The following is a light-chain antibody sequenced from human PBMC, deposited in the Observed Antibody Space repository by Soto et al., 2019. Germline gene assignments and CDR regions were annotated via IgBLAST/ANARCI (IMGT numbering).Light chain of an antibody. CDR2: YAS. CDR1: QSVSNN. Sequence: EIMMTQSPATLSVSPGERATLSCRTSQSVSNNLAWYQQKPGQAPRLLIYYASTRATGIPARFSGSGSGTEFTLTISSLQSEDFALYYCQQYNNWPPITFGQGTRLEIK. V-gene: IGKV3-15*01. J-gene: IGKJ5*01. CDR3: QQYNNWPPIT.